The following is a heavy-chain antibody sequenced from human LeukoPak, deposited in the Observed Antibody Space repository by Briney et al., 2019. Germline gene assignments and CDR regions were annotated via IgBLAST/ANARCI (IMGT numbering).Heavy chain of an antibody. CDR2: INPNSGGT. Sequence: ASVKVSCKASGFIFTRYYVHWVRQAPGQGLEWMGWINPNSGGTNYAQKFQGRVTMTRDTSISTAYMELSRLRSDDTAVYYCARACSGGSCYHDYWGQGTLVTVSS. V-gene: IGHV1-2*02. CDR1: GFIFTRYY. CDR3: ARACSGGSCYHDY. J-gene: IGHJ4*02. D-gene: IGHD2-15*01.